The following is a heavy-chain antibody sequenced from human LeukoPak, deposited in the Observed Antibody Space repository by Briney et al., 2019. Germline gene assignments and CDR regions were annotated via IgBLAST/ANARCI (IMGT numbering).Heavy chain of an antibody. Sequence: ASAKVSCKASGYTFTGYCMHWVRQAPGQGLEWMGRINPNSGGTNYAQKFQGRVTMTRDTSISTAYMELSRLRSDDTAVYYCARDHGVVAAYPDYYYMDVWGKGTTVTVSS. V-gene: IGHV1-2*06. CDR3: ARDHGVVAAYPDYYYMDV. CDR1: GYTFTGYC. D-gene: IGHD2-15*01. CDR2: INPNSGGT. J-gene: IGHJ6*03.